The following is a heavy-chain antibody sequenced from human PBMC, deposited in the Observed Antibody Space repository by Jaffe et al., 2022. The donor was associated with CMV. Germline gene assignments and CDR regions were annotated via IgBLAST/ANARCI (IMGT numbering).Heavy chain of an antibody. CDR1: GVTFRSYA. D-gene: IGHD3-22*01. V-gene: IGHV1-69*01. J-gene: IGHJ4*02. CDR2: IIPIFGAP. CDR3: ARMYSYDSSGHHFDY. Sequence: QVQLVQSGAEVKKPGSSVKVSCKASGVTFRSYAITWVRQAPGQGLEWMGGIIPIFGAPNFAQKFQGRVTITADESTSTAYMELSSLRSEDTAVYYCARMYSYDSSGHHFDYWGQGTLVTVSS.